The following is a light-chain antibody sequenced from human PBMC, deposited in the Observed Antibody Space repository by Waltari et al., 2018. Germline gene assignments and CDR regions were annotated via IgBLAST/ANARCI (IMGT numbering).Light chain of an antibody. V-gene: IGKV1-33*01. J-gene: IGKJ1*01. CDR3: QQYADLPWT. CDR2: AAS. CDR1: PDISSY. Sequence: DIQMTQSPSSLSASVGDRVTITCQASPDISSYLNWYQQKPGKAPKLLISAASNLETGVPSRFSGSRSGTDFSFTITSLQSEDIATYYCQQYADLPWTFGQGTKVEIK.